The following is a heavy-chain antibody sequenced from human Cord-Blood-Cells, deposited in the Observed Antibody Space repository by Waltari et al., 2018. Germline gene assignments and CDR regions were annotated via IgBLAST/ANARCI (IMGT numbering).Heavy chain of an antibody. CDR3: ARDLRKVGMGWFDP. V-gene: IGHV3-48*02. CDR2: ISSSSSTI. CDR1: GFTFRSYS. Sequence: EVQLVESGGGLVQPGGSLRLSCADSGFTFRSYSMNWDRQPPGKGLEWVSYISSSSSTIYYADAVKGRFTIARDNAKNSLYLQMNSLRDEDTAVYYCARDLRKVGMGWFDPWGQGTLVTVSS. D-gene: IGHD1-26*01. J-gene: IGHJ5*02.